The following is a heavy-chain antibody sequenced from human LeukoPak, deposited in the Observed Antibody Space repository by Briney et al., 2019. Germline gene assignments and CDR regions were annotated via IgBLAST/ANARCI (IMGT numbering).Heavy chain of an antibody. CDR1: GFTFSSYA. CDR3: ARDGRVGAIGAYFDY. D-gene: IGHD1-26*01. Sequence: GGSLRLSCAASGFTFSSYAMPWVRQAPGKGLEWVAVISYDGSNKYYADSVKGRFTISRDNSKSTLYLQMNSLRGEDTAVYYCARDGRVGAIGAYFDYWGQGTLVTVSS. CDR2: ISYDGSNK. J-gene: IGHJ4*02. V-gene: IGHV3-30-3*01.